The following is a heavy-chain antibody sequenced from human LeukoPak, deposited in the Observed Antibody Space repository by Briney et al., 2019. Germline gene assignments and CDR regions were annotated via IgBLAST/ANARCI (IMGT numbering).Heavy chain of an antibody. V-gene: IGHV3-7*01. D-gene: IGHD4-11*01. J-gene: IGHJ4*02. Sequence: GGSLRLSCAASGFTFSSYWMSWVRQAPGKGLEWVANIKQDGSEKYYVDSVKGRFTISRDNAKNSLYLQMNSLRAEDTAVYYCARDMSNYLDPFDYWGQGTLVTVSS. CDR3: ARDMSNYLDPFDY. CDR1: GFTFSSYW. CDR2: IKQDGSEK.